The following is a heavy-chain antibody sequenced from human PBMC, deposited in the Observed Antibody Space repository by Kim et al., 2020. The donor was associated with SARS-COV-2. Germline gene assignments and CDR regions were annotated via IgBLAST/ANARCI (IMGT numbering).Heavy chain of an antibody. D-gene: IGHD5-18*01. V-gene: IGHV4-59*13. Sequence: SETLSLTCTVSGGSISSYYWSWIRQPPGKGLEWIGYIYYSGSTNYNPSLKSRVTISVDTSKNQFSLKLSSVTAADTAVYYCARDRKDTAMDYYYGMDVWGQGTTVTVSS. CDR3: ARDRKDTAMDYYYGMDV. CDR2: IYYSGST. CDR1: GGSISSYY. J-gene: IGHJ6*02.